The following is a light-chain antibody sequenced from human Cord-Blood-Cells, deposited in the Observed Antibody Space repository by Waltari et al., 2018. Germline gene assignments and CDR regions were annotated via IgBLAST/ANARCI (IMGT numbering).Light chain of an antibody. CDR1: QDISNY. V-gene: IGKV1-33*01. CDR2: DVS. Sequence: DLQMTQSPSSLSASVGDRVTITCQASQDISNYLNWYRQKPGKAPKLLIYDVSNLETGVPSRFSGSGSGTDFTFTNSSLPPEDIAKYYCQQYDNLPTLTFGGGTKVEIK. J-gene: IGKJ4*01. CDR3: QQYDNLPTLT.